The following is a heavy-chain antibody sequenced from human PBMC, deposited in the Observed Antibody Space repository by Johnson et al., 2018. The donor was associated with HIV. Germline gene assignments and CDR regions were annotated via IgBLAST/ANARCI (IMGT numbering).Heavy chain of an antibody. CDR3: AKDAYSPGAFDI. V-gene: IGHV3-30-3*01. D-gene: IGHD2-21*01. Sequence: QVQLVESGGGVVQPGRSLRLSCAASGFTFSSYAMHWVRQAPGTGLEWVAVISYDGSNKYYADSVKGRFTISRDNSKNTLYLQMNSLSAEDTAVYYCAKDAYSPGAFDIWGQGTMVTVSS. CDR2: ISYDGSNK. J-gene: IGHJ3*02. CDR1: GFTFSSYA.